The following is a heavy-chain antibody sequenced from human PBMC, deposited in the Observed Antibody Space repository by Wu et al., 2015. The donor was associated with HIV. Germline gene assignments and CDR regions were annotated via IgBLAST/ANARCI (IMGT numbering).Heavy chain of an antibody. CDR1: GYSFTNYG. CDR3: ARDGSLSALENWFDP. Sequence: QVQLVQSGAEVKKPGASVKVSCKASGYSFTNYGINWVRQAPGQGLECLGWISTYNGNTNYAQKFQGRVTMTTDTSTTTAYMELRSLRSGDTAVYYCARDGSLSALENWFDPWGQGTLVTVSS. J-gene: IGHJ5*02. CDR2: ISTYNGNT. V-gene: IGHV1-18*01. D-gene: IGHD1-1*01.